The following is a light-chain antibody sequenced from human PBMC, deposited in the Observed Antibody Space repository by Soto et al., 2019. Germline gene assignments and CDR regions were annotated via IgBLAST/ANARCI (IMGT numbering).Light chain of an antibody. Sequence: DVVLTQSPLSLPVTLSQPASISCRSSQGLVFRDGNTFLSWIQQRPGQSPRRLIYQVSKRDSGVPDRFSGSGSGTDFTLRISRVEAEDVGLYYCLQATHWPLTFGGGTRVEI. CDR1: QGLVFRDGNTF. V-gene: IGKV2-30*01. J-gene: IGKJ4*01. CDR2: QVS. CDR3: LQATHWPLT.